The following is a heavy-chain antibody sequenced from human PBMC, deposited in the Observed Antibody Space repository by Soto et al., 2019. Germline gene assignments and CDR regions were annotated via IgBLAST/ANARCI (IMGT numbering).Heavy chain of an antibody. J-gene: IGHJ5*02. CDR2: IYYGGST. D-gene: IGHD2-15*01. CDR3: ATRQGGSYNWFDP. Sequence: SETLSLTCTVSGGSISRSSYSWGWIRQPPGKGLEWIGTIYYGGSTYYNPSLKSRVTISVDTSKNQFSLKLSSVTAADTAVYYCATRQGGSYNWFDPWGQGTLVTVS. CDR1: GGSISRSSYS. V-gene: IGHV4-39*01.